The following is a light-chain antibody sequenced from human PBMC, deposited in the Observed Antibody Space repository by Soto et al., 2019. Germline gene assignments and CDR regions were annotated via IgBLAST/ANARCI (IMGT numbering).Light chain of an antibody. J-gene: IGKJ4*01. Sequence: EIVLTQSPATLSLSPGERATLSCRASQSVSSYLAWYQHKPGQAPRLLISDTSNRATGIPARFSGSGSGTDFTLPISSLEPEDFAVYYCQQRSNWPLTCGGGTNLEIK. CDR3: QQRSNWPLT. CDR1: QSVSSY. V-gene: IGKV3-11*01. CDR2: DTS.